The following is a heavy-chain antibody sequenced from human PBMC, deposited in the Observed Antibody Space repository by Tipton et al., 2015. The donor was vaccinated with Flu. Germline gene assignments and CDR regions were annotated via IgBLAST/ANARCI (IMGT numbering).Heavy chain of an antibody. J-gene: IGHJ4*02. V-gene: IGHV3-33*01. CDR3: ARDTRDGYNPIDY. D-gene: IGHD5-24*01. CDR1: GFTFSSYG. CDR2: IWYDGSNK. Sequence: SLRLSCAASGFTFSSYGMHWVRQAPGKGLEWVAVIWYDGSNKYYADSVKGRFTISRDNSKNTLYLQMNSLRAEDTAVYYCARDTRDGYNPIDYWGQGTLVTVSS.